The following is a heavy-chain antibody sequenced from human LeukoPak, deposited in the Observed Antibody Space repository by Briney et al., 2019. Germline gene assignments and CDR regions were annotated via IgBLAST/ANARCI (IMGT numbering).Heavy chain of an antibody. CDR1: GGSISSGGYY. Sequence: SETLSLTCTVSGGSISSGGYYWSWIRQHPGKGLEWIGYIYYSGSTYYNPSLKSRVTISVDTSKNQFSLKLNSVTAADTAVYYCARGGQQLGGFGFWGQGALVTVSS. D-gene: IGHD7-27*01. V-gene: IGHV4-31*03. CDR3: ARGGQQLGGFGF. J-gene: IGHJ4*02. CDR2: IYYSGST.